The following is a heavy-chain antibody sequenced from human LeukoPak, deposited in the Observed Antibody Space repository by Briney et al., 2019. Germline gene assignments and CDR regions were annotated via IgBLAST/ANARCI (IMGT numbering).Heavy chain of an antibody. Sequence: AASVKVSCKASGGTFSSYAISWVRQAPGQGLEWMGGIIPIFGTANYAQKFQGRVTITADKSTSTAYMELSSLRSEDTAVYYCARDILRWGAAAVGSVYMDVWGKGTTVTVSS. CDR1: GGTFSSYA. V-gene: IGHV1-69*06. J-gene: IGHJ6*03. CDR2: IIPIFGTA. D-gene: IGHD6-13*01. CDR3: ARDILRWGAAAVGSVYMDV.